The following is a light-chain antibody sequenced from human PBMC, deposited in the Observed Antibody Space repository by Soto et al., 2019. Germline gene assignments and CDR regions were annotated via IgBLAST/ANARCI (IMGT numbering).Light chain of an antibody. CDR2: DGY. Sequence: EIVLTQSPGTLSLSPGERATLSCRASQRIRSTYLAWYQQKPGQAPRLLIYDGYSRATGSPDTFSGSGSGTDFTLTISRLKPEDFAVYYCQQYGSLPITFGQGTRLEIK. V-gene: IGKV3-20*01. CDR1: QRIRSTY. CDR3: QQYGSLPIT. J-gene: IGKJ5*01.